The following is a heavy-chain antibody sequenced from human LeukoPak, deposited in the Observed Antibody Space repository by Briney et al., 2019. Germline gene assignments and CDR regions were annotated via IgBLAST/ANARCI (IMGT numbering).Heavy chain of an antibody. CDR1: GFTFSIER. D-gene: IGHD4-17*01. CDR2: ISSGSDYI. CDR3: ARAAGYGDYRCFDY. J-gene: IGHJ4*02. V-gene: IGHV3-21*01. Sequence: GGSLGPYSAAPGFTFSIERMNWARQAPGQWLECVSSISSGSDYIYYADSVKGRFTISRDNAKNSLPLQMNSLRADDTAVYYCARAAGYGDYRCFDYWGQGTLVTVSS.